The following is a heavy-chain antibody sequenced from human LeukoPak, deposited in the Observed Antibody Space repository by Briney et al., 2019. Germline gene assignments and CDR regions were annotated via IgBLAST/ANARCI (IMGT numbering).Heavy chain of an antibody. D-gene: IGHD3-22*01. CDR2: ISSSSSYI. J-gene: IGHJ4*02. V-gene: IGHV3-21*01. Sequence: GGSLRLSCAASGFTFSGYSMNWVRQAPGKGLEWASSISSSSSYIYYADSVKGRFTISRDNAKNSLYLQMNSLRAEDTAVYYCARDPDYYDSSGYYYLDYWGQGTLVTVSS. CDR1: GFTFSGYS. CDR3: ARDPDYYDSSGYYYLDY.